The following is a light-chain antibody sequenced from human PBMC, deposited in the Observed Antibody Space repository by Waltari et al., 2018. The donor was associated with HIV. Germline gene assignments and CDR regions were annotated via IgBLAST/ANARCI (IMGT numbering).Light chain of an antibody. V-gene: IGKV1-5*03. J-gene: IGKJ1*01. CDR2: KAS. CDR3: QQYNSYSQT. CDR1: QSTSSW. Sequence: DIQTTQSPSTLSASVGDRVTTTCRASQSTSSWLAWYQQKPGKAPKLLIYKASSLESGVPSRFSGSGSGTEFTLTISSLQPDDFATYYCQQYNSYSQTFGQGTKVEIK.